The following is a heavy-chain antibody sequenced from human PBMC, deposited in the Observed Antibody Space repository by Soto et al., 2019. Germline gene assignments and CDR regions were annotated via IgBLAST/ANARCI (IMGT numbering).Heavy chain of an antibody. CDR2: IYYSGST. CDR3: ARDTQLRFWEWFYGMDV. D-gene: IGHD3-3*01. Sequence: SETLSLTCTVSGGSVSSGSHYWSWIRQPTGKGLEWIGYIYYSGSTNYNPSLKSRVTISVDTSKKQFSLKLSSVTAADTAVYYCARDTQLRFWEWFYGMDVWGQGTTVTVSS. J-gene: IGHJ6*02. CDR1: GGSVSSGSHY. V-gene: IGHV4-61*01.